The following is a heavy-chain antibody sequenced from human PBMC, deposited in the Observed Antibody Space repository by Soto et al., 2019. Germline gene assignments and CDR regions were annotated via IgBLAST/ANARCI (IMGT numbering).Heavy chain of an antibody. Sequence: ASVKVSCKVSGYVLADLSMHWVRHAPGKGLEWMGGFDPEHGETIYAQKFQGRVTMTEDTSTDTAYMELSSLRSDDTAVYYCATDPLRYFDWSSWGQGTMVTVSS. CDR1: GYVLADLS. D-gene: IGHD3-9*01. V-gene: IGHV1-24*01. CDR2: FDPEHGET. CDR3: ATDPLRYFDWSS. J-gene: IGHJ3*01.